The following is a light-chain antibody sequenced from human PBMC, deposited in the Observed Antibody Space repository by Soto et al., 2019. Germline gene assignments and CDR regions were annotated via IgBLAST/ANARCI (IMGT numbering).Light chain of an antibody. CDR3: QQTDSSSQT. V-gene: IGKV1-39*01. CDR2: AAS. J-gene: IGKJ1*01. Sequence: DIQMTQSPSSLSASVGDRVTISCRASQSIRNYVSWYQQKPGTAPKLLIRAASTLQSGVPSRFSGSGSGTDFTLTISSLQTEDFAIYFCQQTDSSSQTFGQGTKVEI. CDR1: QSIRNY.